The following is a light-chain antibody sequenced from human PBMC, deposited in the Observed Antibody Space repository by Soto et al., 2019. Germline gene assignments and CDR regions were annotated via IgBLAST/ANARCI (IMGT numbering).Light chain of an antibody. V-gene: IGLV1-51*01. Sequence: QSVLTQPPSVSEAPGYKVTISCSGSSSNIENNYVSLYQQFPGTAPKVLIYDNRKRPSGIPDRFSGAKSGASATLAITGLQTADEGEYYCGTWDNSLSAVIFGGGTKLTVL. CDR1: SSNIENNY. CDR2: DNR. J-gene: IGLJ2*01. CDR3: GTWDNSLSAVI.